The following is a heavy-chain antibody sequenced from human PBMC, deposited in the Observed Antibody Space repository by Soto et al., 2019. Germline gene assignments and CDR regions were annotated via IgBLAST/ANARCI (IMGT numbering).Heavy chain of an antibody. D-gene: IGHD6-13*01. CDR2: ISYDGSNK. CDR3: ARDGVELARIAAALRGVDY. Sequence: QVQLVESGGGVVQPGRSLRLSCAASGFTFSSYAMHWVRQAPGKGLEWVAVISYDGSNKYYADSVKGRFTISRDNSKNTLYRQMNSLRGEDTAVYYCARDGVELARIAAALRGVDYWGQGTLVTVSS. J-gene: IGHJ4*02. V-gene: IGHV3-30-3*01. CDR1: GFTFSSYA.